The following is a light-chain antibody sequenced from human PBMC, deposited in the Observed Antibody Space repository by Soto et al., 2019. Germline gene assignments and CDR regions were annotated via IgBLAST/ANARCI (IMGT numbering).Light chain of an antibody. CDR2: DVS. Sequence: QSALTQPRSVSGSPGQSVTISCTGTSSDVGGYNYVCWYQQHPGKAPKLMIYDVSKRPSGVPDRFSGSKSGNTASLTISGLQAEDEADYYCCSYAGSYIYYVFGTGTKVTVL. J-gene: IGLJ1*01. V-gene: IGLV2-11*01. CDR1: SSDVGGYNY. CDR3: CSYAGSYIYYV.